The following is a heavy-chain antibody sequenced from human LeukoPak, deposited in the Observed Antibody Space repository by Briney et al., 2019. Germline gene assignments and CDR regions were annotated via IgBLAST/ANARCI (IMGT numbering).Heavy chain of an antibody. D-gene: IGHD5-18*01. Sequence: SETLSLTCTVSGGSVSSGSYYWSWIRQPPGKGLEWIGEINHSGSTNYNPSLKSRVTISVDTSKNQFSLKLSSVTAADTAVYYCARGQLWSALYYYGMDVWGQGTTVTVSS. CDR3: ARGQLWSALYYYGMDV. CDR2: INHSGST. J-gene: IGHJ6*02. V-gene: IGHV4-39*07. CDR1: GGSVSSGSYY.